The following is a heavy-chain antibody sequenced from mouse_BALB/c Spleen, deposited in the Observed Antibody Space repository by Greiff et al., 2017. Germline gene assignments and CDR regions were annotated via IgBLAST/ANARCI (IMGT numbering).Heavy chain of an antibody. CDR2: INPSTGYT. Sequence: QVQLKESGAELAKPGASVKMSCKASGYTFTSYWMHWVKQRPGQGLEWIGYINPSTGYTEYNQKFKDKATLTADKSSSTAYMQLSSLTSEDSAVYYCARDPRDYWGQGTTLTVSS. J-gene: IGHJ2*01. CDR1: GYTFTSYW. CDR3: ARDPRDY. V-gene: IGHV1-7*01.